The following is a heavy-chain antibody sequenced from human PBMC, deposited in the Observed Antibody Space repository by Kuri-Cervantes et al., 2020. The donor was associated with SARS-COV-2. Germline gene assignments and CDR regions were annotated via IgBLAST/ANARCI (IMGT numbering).Heavy chain of an antibody. CDR1: GYTFTSYD. CDR3: ARVLQQKTYYYDSSGYYKYYFDY. V-gene: IGHV1-8*01. J-gene: IGHJ4*02. Sequence: ASVKVSCKASGYTFTSYDINWVRQATGQGLEWMGWMNPNSGNTGYAQKFQGRVTMTRNTSISTAYMELSSLRSEGTAVYYCARVLQQKTYYYDSSGYYKYYFDYWGQGTLVTVSS. CDR2: MNPNSGNT. D-gene: IGHD3-22*01.